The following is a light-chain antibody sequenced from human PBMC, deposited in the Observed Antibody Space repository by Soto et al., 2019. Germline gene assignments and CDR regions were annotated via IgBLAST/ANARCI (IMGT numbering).Light chain of an antibody. Sequence: DIQMTQSPSTLSASVGDRVTITCRASQSISSWLAWYQQKPGKAPKLLIYKASSLESGVPSRFSGSGSGTEFTLTIISLQPDDFAAYYCQQYNNYPWTFGQGTKVEFK. CDR2: KAS. CDR3: QQYNNYPWT. CDR1: QSISSW. V-gene: IGKV1-5*03. J-gene: IGKJ1*01.